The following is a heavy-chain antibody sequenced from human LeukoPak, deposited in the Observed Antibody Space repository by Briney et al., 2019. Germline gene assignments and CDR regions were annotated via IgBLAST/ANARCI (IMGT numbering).Heavy chain of an antibody. CDR1: GGSISSSNYY. CDR2: IYYSGST. Sequence: SETLSLTCTVSGGSISSSNYYWGWIRQPPGKGLDWIGSIYYSGSTDYNPSLKSRVTISVDTSKNQFSLKLSFVTAADTAVYYCARRMANADAFDIWGQGTMVTVSS. CDR3: ARRMANADAFDI. J-gene: IGHJ3*02. V-gene: IGHV4-39*01. D-gene: IGHD2-8*01.